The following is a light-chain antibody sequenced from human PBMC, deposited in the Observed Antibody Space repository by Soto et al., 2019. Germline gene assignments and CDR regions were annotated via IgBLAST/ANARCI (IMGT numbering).Light chain of an antibody. CDR1: NSNIGGNN. J-gene: IGLJ3*02. V-gene: IGLV1-47*01. CDR3: ATWDDSLSCPV. Sequence: QSVLTQPPSASGTPGQRITISCSGSNSNIGGNNVFWYQQFPGTAPKLLIYMNNQRPSGVPDRFSGSKSGTSASLAISGLRSEDEADYYCATWDDSLSCPVFGGGTKLTVL. CDR2: MNN.